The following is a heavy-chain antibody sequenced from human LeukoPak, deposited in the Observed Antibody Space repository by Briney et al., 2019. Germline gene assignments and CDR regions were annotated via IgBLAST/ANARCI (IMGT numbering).Heavy chain of an antibody. Sequence: SETLSLTCAVYGGSFSGYYWSWIRQPPGKGLEWIGEINHSGSTNYNPSLKSRATISVDTSKDQFSLKLSSVTAADTAVYYCARGPSSISWYFRNWFDPWGQGTLVTVSS. J-gene: IGHJ5*02. CDR1: GGSFSGYY. D-gene: IGHD6-13*01. CDR2: INHSGST. CDR3: ARGPSSISWYFRNWFDP. V-gene: IGHV4-34*01.